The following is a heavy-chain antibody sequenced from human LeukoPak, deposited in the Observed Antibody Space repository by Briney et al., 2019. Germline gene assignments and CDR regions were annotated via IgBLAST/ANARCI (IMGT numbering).Heavy chain of an antibody. V-gene: IGHV3-66*01. CDR3: ARDDDYEYAFDM. CDR1: GFTVSSNY. Sequence: GGSLRLSCAASGFTVSSNYMSWVRQAPGKGLEWVSVIYSGGSTYYADSVKGRFTISRDNSKNTLYLQMNSLRAEDTAVYYCARDDDYEYAFDMWGQGTMVTVSS. J-gene: IGHJ3*02. D-gene: IGHD4-17*01. CDR2: IYSGGST.